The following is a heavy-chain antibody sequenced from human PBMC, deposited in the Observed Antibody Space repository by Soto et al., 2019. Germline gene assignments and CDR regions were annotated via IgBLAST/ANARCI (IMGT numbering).Heavy chain of an antibody. D-gene: IGHD3-16*01. J-gene: IGHJ6*03. CDR1: GGSISSGGYY. CDR3: ARSPHIMITFGGVIYYYYYYLAV. V-gene: IGHV4-31*03. Sequence: SETLSLTCTVSGGSISSGGYYWSWIRQHPGKGLEWIGYIYYSGSTYYNPSLKSRVTISVDTSKNQFSLKLSSVTAADTAVYYCARSPHIMITFGGVIYYYYYYLAVWGKGTTVTVSS. CDR2: IYYSGST.